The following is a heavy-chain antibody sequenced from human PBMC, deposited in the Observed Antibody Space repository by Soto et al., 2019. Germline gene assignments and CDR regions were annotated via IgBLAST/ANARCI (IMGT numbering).Heavy chain of an antibody. CDR3: ARDVGQVTIFGEALSGYFDF. J-gene: IGHJ4*02. D-gene: IGHD3-3*01. CDR1: GFSFGTYW. CDR2: IKEDGSER. Sequence: GSLRLSCAVSGFSFGTYWMSWVRQAPGKGLEWLASIKEDGSERYYLDSVKGRFTISRDNAKDSLSLQMNSLRGEDTAFYYCARDVGQVTIFGEALSGYFDFWGQGTLVTVSS. V-gene: IGHV3-7*03.